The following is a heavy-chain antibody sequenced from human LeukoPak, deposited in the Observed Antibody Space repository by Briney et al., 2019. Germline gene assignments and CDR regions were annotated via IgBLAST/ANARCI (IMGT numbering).Heavy chain of an antibody. CDR1: GFTFSSYG. Sequence: PGGSLRLSCAASGFTFSSYGMNWVRQAPGKGLEWVAVISYDGSNIHYSDSVRGRFTISRDNSRNTLYLQMNSLRAEDTAVYYCAKDRYDYGDYEDAFDIWGQGTMVTVSS. D-gene: IGHD4-17*01. V-gene: IGHV3-30*18. CDR3: AKDRYDYGDYEDAFDI. CDR2: ISYDGSNI. J-gene: IGHJ3*02.